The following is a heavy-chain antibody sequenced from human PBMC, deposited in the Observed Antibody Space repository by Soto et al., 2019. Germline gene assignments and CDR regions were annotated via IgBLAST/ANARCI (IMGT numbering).Heavy chain of an antibody. Sequence: QVQLQESGPGLVKPSETLSLTCTVSGGSISSYYWSWIRQPPGKGLEWIGYIYYSGSTNYNPSLNSRLTISADTSKNQFSRKLSSVTAADTAVYYCARRYGRCVDCWGQGTLVTVSS. V-gene: IGHV4-59*08. CDR2: IYYSGST. D-gene: IGHD3-16*01. J-gene: IGHJ4*02. CDR3: ARRYGRCVDC. CDR1: GGSISSYY.